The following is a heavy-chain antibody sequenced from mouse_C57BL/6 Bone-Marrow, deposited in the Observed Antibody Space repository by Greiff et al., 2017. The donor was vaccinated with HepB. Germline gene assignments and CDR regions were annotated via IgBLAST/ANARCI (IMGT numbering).Heavy chain of an antibody. J-gene: IGHJ2*01. CDR3: ARRTAQDYFDY. Sequence: QVQLQQPGAELVMPGTSVKLSCKASGYTFTSYWMHWVKQRPGQGLEWIGEIDPSDSYTNYNQKFKGKSTLTVDKSSSTAYMQLSSLTSEDSAVYDGARRTAQDYFDYWGQGTTRTVSA. D-gene: IGHD3-2*02. V-gene: IGHV1-69*01. CDR2: IDPSDSYT. CDR1: GYTFTSYW.